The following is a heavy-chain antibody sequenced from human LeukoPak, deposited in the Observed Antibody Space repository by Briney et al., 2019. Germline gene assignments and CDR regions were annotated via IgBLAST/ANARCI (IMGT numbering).Heavy chain of an antibody. CDR3: ARRPWGHSSSYNWFDP. J-gene: IGHJ5*02. D-gene: IGHD6-13*01. CDR1: GYTFTSYD. Sequence: GASVKASCKASGYTFTSYDINWVRQATGQGLEWMGWMNPNSGNTGYAQKFQGRVTMTRNTSISTAYMELSRLRSEDTAVYYCARRPWGHSSSYNWFDPWGQGTLVTVSS. CDR2: MNPNSGNT. V-gene: IGHV1-8*01.